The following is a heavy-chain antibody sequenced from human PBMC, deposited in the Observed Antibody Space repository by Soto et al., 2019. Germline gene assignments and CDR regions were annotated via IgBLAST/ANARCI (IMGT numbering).Heavy chain of an antibody. D-gene: IGHD2-15*01. Sequence: QLQLQESGSGLVKPSQTLSLTCAVSGGSISSGGYSWSWIRQPPGKGLEWIGYIYHSGSTYYNPSPXGXAXIXLDRSKNQFSLKLSSVTAADTAVYYCARGQVVAAQHWGQGTLVTVSS. J-gene: IGHJ4*02. CDR2: IYHSGST. V-gene: IGHV4-30-2*01. CDR3: ARGQVVAAQH. CDR1: GGSISSGGYS.